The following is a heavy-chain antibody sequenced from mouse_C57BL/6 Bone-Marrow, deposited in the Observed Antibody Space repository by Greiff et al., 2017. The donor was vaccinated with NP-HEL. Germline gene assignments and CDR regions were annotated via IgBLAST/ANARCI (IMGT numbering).Heavy chain of an antibody. Sequence: QVQLQQSGAELVRPGTSVKVSCKASGYAFTNYLIEWVKQRPGQGLEWIGVINPGSGGTNYTEKFKGKATFTADTSSNTAYMQLSSLTTEDSAIYYCANLYDYDVGFDYWGQGTTLTVSS. CDR3: ANLYDYDVGFDY. J-gene: IGHJ2*01. CDR2: INPGSGGT. D-gene: IGHD2-4*01. CDR1: GYAFTNYL. V-gene: IGHV1-54*02.